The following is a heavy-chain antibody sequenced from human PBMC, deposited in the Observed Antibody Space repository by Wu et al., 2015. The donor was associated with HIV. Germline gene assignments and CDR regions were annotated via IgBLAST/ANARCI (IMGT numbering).Heavy chain of an antibody. D-gene: IGHD1-26*01. J-gene: IGHJ4*02. CDR1: GYTFTGYY. Sequence: QVQLVQSGAEVMKPGASVKVSCKASGYTFTGYYMHWVRQAPGQGLEWMGWINPNSGGTNYAQKFQGRVTMTRDTSISTAYMELSRLRSDDTAVYYCARDNGDRGTGGSYDYWGQGTLVTVSS. CDR3: ARDNGDRGTGGSYDY. CDR2: INPNSGGT. V-gene: IGHV1-2*02.